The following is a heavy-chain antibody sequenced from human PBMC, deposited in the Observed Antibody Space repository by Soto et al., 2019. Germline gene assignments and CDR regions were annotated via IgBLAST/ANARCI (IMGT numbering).Heavy chain of an antibody. V-gene: IGHV3-53*01. CDR2: IYSGGST. CDR1: GFTVSSNY. Sequence: GGSLRLSCGASGFTVSSNYMSWARQAPGKGLEWVSVIYSGGSTYYADSVKGRFTISRDNSKNTLYLQMNSLRAEDTVVYYCARENYDSSGSLGYWGQGTLVTVSS. J-gene: IGHJ4*02. D-gene: IGHD3-22*01. CDR3: ARENYDSSGSLGY.